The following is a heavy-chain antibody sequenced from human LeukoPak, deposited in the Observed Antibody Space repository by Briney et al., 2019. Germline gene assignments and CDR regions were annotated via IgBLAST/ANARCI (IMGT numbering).Heavy chain of an antibody. Sequence: GGSLRLSCGASGFTFRDYAMSWVRQAPGEGLELVSTISKNGDWTYYADSVKSRFTVSRDNSKNTLYVQMSSLRAGDTAVYYCAKMSRWELENCFFDYWGQGTLVTVSS. CDR3: AKMSRWELENCFFDY. J-gene: IGHJ4*02. CDR1: GFTFRDYA. V-gene: IGHV3-23*01. D-gene: IGHD1-26*01. CDR2: ISKNGDWT.